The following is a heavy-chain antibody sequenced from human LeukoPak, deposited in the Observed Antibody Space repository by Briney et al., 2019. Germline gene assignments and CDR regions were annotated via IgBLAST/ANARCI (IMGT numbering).Heavy chain of an antibody. V-gene: IGHV3-23*01. CDR1: GFTFRNYG. D-gene: IGHD2-2*02. Sequence: GGSLRLSCAASGFTFRNYGMSWVRQAPGKGLEWVSAISGDAADIFYADSAKGRFTISRDNSKNTLYLQMNSLRAEDTAVYYCAKGLGYCSSTSCNRAFDIWGQGTMVTVSS. J-gene: IGHJ3*02. CDR3: AKGLGYCSSTSCNRAFDI. CDR2: ISGDAADI.